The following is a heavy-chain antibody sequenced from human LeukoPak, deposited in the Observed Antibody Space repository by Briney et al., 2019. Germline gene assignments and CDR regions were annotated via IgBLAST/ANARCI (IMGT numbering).Heavy chain of an antibody. CDR1: GGSISSSSYY. D-gene: IGHD3-3*01. J-gene: IGHJ5*02. V-gene: IGHV4-61*05. Sequence: PSETLSLTCTVSGGSISSSSYYWSWIRQPPGKGLEWIGYIYYSGSTNYNPSLKSRVTISVDTSKNQFSLKLSSVTAADTAVYYCARQITYSDFWSGYHNNWFDPWGQGTLVTVSS. CDR3: ARQITYSDFWSGYHNNWFDP. CDR2: IYYSGST.